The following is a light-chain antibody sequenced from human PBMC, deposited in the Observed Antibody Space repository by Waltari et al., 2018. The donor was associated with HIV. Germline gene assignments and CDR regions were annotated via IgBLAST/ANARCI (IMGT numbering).Light chain of an antibody. J-gene: IGLJ2*01. V-gene: IGLV7-46*01. CDR1: DGPGTSKNF. Sequence: QASVTQEPSMTVSPGGTIILTCWSSDGPGTSKNFAYWFQRQPGQATTTLIFDSTKRHSWTPARFSGFLLGDKAVLTLSGALSEDEAFYYCLLFFGATRIFGGGTMVTV. CDR2: DST. CDR3: LLFFGATRI.